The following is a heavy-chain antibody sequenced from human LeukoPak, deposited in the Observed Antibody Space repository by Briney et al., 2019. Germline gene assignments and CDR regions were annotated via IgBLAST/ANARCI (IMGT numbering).Heavy chain of an antibody. J-gene: IGHJ4*02. D-gene: IGHD6-13*01. CDR3: VRAGKRAASYCFDY. Sequence: GGSLRLSSAAPGFTFNSSTMRWVRQAPGKGLEFVSGISSNGGSTYYADSLKGRFTISRDNSKNTLYLQMTTLRPEDTAVYYCVRAGKRAASYCFDYWGQGTLVTVSS. CDR1: GFTFNSST. CDR2: ISSNGGST. V-gene: IGHV3-64D*09.